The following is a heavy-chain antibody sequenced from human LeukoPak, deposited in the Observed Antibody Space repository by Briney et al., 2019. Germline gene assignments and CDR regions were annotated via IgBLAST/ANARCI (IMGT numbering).Heavy chain of an antibody. CDR2: IWYDGSNK. V-gene: IGHV3-33*01. CDR3: AREGPRGNSQFDY. Sequence: QTGESLRLSCAASGFIFNSYGMHWVRQAPGKGLEWVALIWYDGSNKYYTDSVKGRFTISRDNSKNTLYLEMNSLRAEDTAIYYCAREGPRGNSQFDYWGQGTLVTVSS. CDR1: GFIFNSYG. D-gene: IGHD2/OR15-2a*01. J-gene: IGHJ4*02.